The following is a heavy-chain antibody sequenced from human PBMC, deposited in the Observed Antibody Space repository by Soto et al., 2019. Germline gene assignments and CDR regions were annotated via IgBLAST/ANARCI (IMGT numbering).Heavy chain of an antibody. V-gene: IGHV1-8*01. J-gene: IGHJ4*02. CDR3: ASGITIFGVGPG. D-gene: IGHD3-3*01. Sequence: QVQLVQSGAEVKKPGASVKVSCKASGYTFTSYDINWVRQATGQGLEWMGWMNPNSGNTGYAQKFQGGVTMSRNTSMSTAYMELTSMRSEDTAVYYWASGITIFGVGPGWGKGTLVTVSS. CDR1: GYTFTSYD. CDR2: MNPNSGNT.